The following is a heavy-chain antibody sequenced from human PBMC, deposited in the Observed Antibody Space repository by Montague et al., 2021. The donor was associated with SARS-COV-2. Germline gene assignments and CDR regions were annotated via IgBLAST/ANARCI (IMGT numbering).Heavy chain of an antibody. CDR3: ARHPSYSSGWYDWFDP. CDR2: IFYSGNT. Sequence: SETLSLTYTVSGGSISSYYWSWIRQPPGKGLEWIGYIFYSGNTNXXPSLKSRVTISIDTSKNQFSLKLRSVTAADTAVYYCARHPSYSSGWYDWFDPWGQGTLVTVSS. J-gene: IGHJ5*02. V-gene: IGHV4-59*08. CDR1: GGSISSYY. D-gene: IGHD6-19*01.